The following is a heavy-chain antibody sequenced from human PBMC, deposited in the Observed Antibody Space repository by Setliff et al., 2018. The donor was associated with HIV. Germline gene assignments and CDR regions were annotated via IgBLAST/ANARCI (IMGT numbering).Heavy chain of an antibody. CDR1: GYSFSTYG. CDR3: ARASTALTYYGMDV. V-gene: IGHV1-18*01. J-gene: IGHJ6*02. CDR2: ISVYNGNT. Sequence: ASVKVSCKASGYSFSTYGISWVRQAPGQGLEWMGWISVYNGNTNYAQKLQGRVTMTTDTSTDTAYMELRSLRSDDTAVYYCARASTALTYYGMDVWGQGTTVTSP.